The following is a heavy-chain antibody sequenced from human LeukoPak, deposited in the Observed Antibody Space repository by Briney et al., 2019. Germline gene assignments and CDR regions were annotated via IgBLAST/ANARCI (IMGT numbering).Heavy chain of an antibody. J-gene: IGHJ6*02. D-gene: IGHD2/OR15-2a*01. CDR1: GFTLDAYA. V-gene: IGHV3-9*01. Sequence: GGSLRLSCAASGFTLDAYAMHWVRQAPGHGLGWFSGLRWNSGSIGYAASVKGRFTISRDNAKNSLYLQMNSLRAEDTALYYCAKDIYGDYYYYGMDVWGQGTTVTVSS. CDR3: AKDIYGDYYYYGMDV. CDR2: LRWNSGSI.